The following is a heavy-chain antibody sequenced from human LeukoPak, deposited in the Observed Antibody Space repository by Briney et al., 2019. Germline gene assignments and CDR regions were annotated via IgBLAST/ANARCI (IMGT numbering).Heavy chain of an antibody. V-gene: IGHV5-51*01. Sequence: GESLKISCKGSGYSFTSDWIGWVRQMPGKGLEWMGIIYPGDSDTRYSPSFQGQVTISADKSISTAYLEWSSLKASDTAMYYCARGSREKHSSSWYGKFDPWGQGTLVTVSS. J-gene: IGHJ5*02. CDR3: ARGSREKHSSSWYGKFDP. D-gene: IGHD6-13*01. CDR1: GYSFTSDW. CDR2: IYPGDSDT.